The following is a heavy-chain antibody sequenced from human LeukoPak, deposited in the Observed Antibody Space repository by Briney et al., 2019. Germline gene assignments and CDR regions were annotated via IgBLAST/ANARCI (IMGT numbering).Heavy chain of an antibody. Sequence: GGSLRLSCAASGFTFSSYAMHWVRQAPGKGLEWVAVISYDGSNKYYADSVKGRFTISRDNSKNTLYLQMNSLRAEDTAVYYCARYSGYELGYWGQGTLVTVSS. CDR3: ARYSGYELGY. CDR1: GFTFSSYA. CDR2: ISYDGSNK. V-gene: IGHV3-30*04. D-gene: IGHD5-12*01. J-gene: IGHJ4*02.